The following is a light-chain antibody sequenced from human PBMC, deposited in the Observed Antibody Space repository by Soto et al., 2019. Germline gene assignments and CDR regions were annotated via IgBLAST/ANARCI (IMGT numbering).Light chain of an antibody. CDR2: GAS. J-gene: IGKJ4*01. CDR3: QQYDVWPALT. V-gene: IGKV3-15*01. CDR1: QNIRTN. Sequence: IVMTQSPATLSVSPGERATFSCSASQNIRTNLAWYQQKPGQVPRLLIYGASTRASGVPDRFSGSGSGTEFILTISSLQSEDSAVYYCQQYDVWPALTFGGGTKVDIK.